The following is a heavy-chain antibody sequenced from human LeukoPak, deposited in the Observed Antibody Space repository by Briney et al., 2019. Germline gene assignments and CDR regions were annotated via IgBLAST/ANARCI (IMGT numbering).Heavy chain of an antibody. CDR2: ISGSGGST. CDR1: GFTFSSYA. D-gene: IGHD2-2*01. V-gene: IGHV3-23*01. CDR3: AKVPNIVVVPAAIRFDY. J-gene: IGHJ4*02. Sequence: GGSLRLSCAASGFTFSSYAMSWVRQAPGKGLEWASAISGSGGSTYYADSVKGRFTISRDNSKNTLYLQMNSLRAEDTAVYYCAKVPNIVVVPAAIRFDYWGQGTLVTVSS.